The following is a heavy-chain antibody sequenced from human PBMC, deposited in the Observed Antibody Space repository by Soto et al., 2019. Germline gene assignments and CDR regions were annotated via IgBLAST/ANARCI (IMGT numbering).Heavy chain of an antibody. CDR3: AKPLDTSGYYYFSR. CDR2: ISGSGGST. J-gene: IGHJ4*02. V-gene: IGHV3-23*01. D-gene: IGHD3-22*01. CDR1: GFTFSSYA. Sequence: PGGSLRLSCAASGAASGFTFSSYAMSWVRQAPGKGLEWVSAISGSGGSTYYADSVKGRFTISRDNSKNTLYLQMNSLRAEDTAVYFCAKPLDTSGYYYFSRWGQGTLVTVSS.